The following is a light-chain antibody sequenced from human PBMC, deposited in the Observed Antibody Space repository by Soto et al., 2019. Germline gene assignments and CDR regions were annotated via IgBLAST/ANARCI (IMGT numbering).Light chain of an antibody. CDR1: QCISSY. V-gene: IGKV1-8*01. Sequence: AIRMTQSPSSLSASTGDRVTITCRASQCISSYLSWYQQKPGKAPKLLIYAASTLQSGAPSRFSGSGSGTDFTLTISSLQPDDFAVYYCQQYNYWPPITFGQGTRLEIK. CDR3: QQYNYWPPIT. J-gene: IGKJ5*01. CDR2: AAS.